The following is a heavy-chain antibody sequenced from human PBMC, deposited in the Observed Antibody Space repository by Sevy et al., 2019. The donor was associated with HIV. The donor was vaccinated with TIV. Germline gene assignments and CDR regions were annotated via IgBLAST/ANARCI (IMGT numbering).Heavy chain of an antibody. CDR3: ARKYYHRSGYYVGY. V-gene: IGHV1-8*01. CDR2: MNPNSGNT. CDR1: GYTFTSYD. D-gene: IGHD3-22*01. J-gene: IGHJ4*01. Sequence: ASVKVSCKASGYTFTSYDINWVRQATGQGLEWMGWMNPNSGNTGYALKFQGRVTMTRNTSISTAYMELSSLRSEDTAVYYCARKYYHRSGYYVGYWGQGTLVTVSS.